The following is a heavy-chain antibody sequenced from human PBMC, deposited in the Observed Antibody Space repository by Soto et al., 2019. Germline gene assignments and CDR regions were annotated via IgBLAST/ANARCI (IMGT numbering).Heavy chain of an antibody. CDR3: ARGLLTYCSGGSCSLPFDY. D-gene: IGHD2-15*01. Sequence: QVKLGQSGAEVKKPGASVKVSCKASGYTFTSYGISWVRQAPGQGLEWMGWISAYNGNTNYAQKLQGRVTMTTDTSTSTAYMELRSLRSDDTAVYYCARGLLTYCSGGSCSLPFDYWGQGTLVTVSS. J-gene: IGHJ4*02. V-gene: IGHV1-18*04. CDR1: GYTFTSYG. CDR2: ISAYNGNT.